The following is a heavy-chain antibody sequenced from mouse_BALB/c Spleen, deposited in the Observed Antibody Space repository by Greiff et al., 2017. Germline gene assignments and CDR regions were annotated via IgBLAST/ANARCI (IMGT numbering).Heavy chain of an antibody. Sequence: EVKLVESGGGLVKPGGSLKLSCAASGFTFSDYYMYWVRQTPEKRLEWVATISDGGSYTYYPDSVKGRFTISRDNAKNNLYLQMSSLKSEDTAMYYCASGLRYYAIDYWGQGTSVTVSA. D-gene: IGHD1-1*01. J-gene: IGHJ4*01. CDR2: ISDGGSYT. V-gene: IGHV5-4*02. CDR1: GFTFSDYY. CDR3: ASGLRYYAIDY.